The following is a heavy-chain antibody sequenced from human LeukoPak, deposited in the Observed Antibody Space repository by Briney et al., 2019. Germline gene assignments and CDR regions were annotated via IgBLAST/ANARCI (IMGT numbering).Heavy chain of an antibody. D-gene: IGHD6-13*01. J-gene: IGHJ4*02. Sequence: GGSLRLSCAASGFTFRSYSMNWVRQAPGKGLEWVSAIDPSSTYIYYADSVKGRFTISRDNAKNSLYLQMNSLRAEDTAVYYCAREGIAAAGTSLVFDYWGQGTLVTVSS. CDR3: AREGIAAAGTSLVFDY. V-gene: IGHV3-21*01. CDR2: IDPSSTYI. CDR1: GFTFRSYS.